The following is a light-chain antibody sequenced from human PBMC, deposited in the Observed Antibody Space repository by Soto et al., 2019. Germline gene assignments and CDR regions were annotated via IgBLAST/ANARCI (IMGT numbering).Light chain of an antibody. Sequence: EIVLTQSPGTLSLSPGERATLSCRASQSVSGTYLAWYQQKPGQAPRLLIYGVSRRATDIPARFSGSGSGTDFTLTISRLEPKDFAVYYCQQYGTSPFTFGPGTKVDIK. CDR1: QSVSGTY. CDR3: QQYGTSPFT. CDR2: GVS. J-gene: IGKJ3*01. V-gene: IGKV3-20*01.